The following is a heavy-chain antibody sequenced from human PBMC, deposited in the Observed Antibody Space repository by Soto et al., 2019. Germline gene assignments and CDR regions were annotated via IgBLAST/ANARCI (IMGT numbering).Heavy chain of an antibody. Sequence: EVQLLESGGGLVQPGGSLRISCAASGLTFSRYAMSWVRQAPGKGLEWVSGVDGSGHNTYHADSVKGRFTLSRDNSKNTLYLQMNSLRADDTALYYCAKESLGRHFDFDFWGQGTLVTVSS. CDR1: GLTFSRYA. D-gene: IGHD3-9*01. V-gene: IGHV3-23*01. J-gene: IGHJ4*02. CDR3: AKESLGRHFDFDF. CDR2: VDGSGHNT.